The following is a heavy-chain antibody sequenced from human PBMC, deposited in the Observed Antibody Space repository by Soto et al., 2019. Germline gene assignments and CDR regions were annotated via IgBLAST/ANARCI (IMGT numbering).Heavy chain of an antibody. CDR1: GGTFSSYA. CDR2: IIPIFGTA. J-gene: IGHJ6*02. V-gene: IGHV1-69*13. CDR3: ARDDIVVVPTIQGGYYYYGMDV. Sequence: GASVKVSCKASGGTFSSYAISWVRQAPGQGLEWMGGIIPIFGTANYAQKFQGRVTITADESTSTAYMELSSLRSEDTAVYYCARDDIVVVPTIQGGYYYYGMDVWGQGTTVTVSS. D-gene: IGHD2-2*01.